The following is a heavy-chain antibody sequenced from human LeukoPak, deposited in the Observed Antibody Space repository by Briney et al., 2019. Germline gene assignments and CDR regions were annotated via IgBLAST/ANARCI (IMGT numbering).Heavy chain of an antibody. CDR1: GFTFRSHA. Sequence: PGGSLRLSCVGSGFTFRSHAMSWVRQAPEKGLEFVSGIYENGGTTYYADSVKGRFSISRDNSKNTLYLQMNSLRAEDTAVYYCASGLGYCSGGSCYVGYWGQGTLVTVSS. V-gene: IGHV3-23*01. J-gene: IGHJ4*02. D-gene: IGHD2-15*01. CDR3: ASGLGYCSGGSCYVGY. CDR2: IYENGGTT.